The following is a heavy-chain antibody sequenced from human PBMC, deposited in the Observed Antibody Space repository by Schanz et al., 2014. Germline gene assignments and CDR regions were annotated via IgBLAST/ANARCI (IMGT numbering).Heavy chain of an antibody. J-gene: IGHJ4*02. CDR3: ARDQSPYTNSSDVRYFDY. CDR2: ISAQTGDT. D-gene: IGHD6-6*01. Sequence: QVQLVQSGAEVKKPGASVKVSCKASGYTFISYGIKWVRQAPGQGLEWIGWISAQTGDTRYAQKMQGRVTMTRDVSSTTAFLELRSLRYDDTAVYYCARDQSPYTNSSDVRYFDYWGQGSLVTVSS. V-gene: IGHV1-18*01. CDR1: GYTFISYG.